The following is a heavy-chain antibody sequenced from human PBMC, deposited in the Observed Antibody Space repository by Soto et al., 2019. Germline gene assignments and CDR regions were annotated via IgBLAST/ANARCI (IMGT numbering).Heavy chain of an antibody. CDR1: GFIFRSFA. Sequence: EVQLLESGGGLVQPGGSLRLSCAASGFIFRSFAMSWVRQAPGKGLEWVSCISDSGGSTYYAHSVKGRCTIFRDNSKTTVYLQINSLRAEDTALYYCATDPWFDAWGRGTLVTVSS. CDR3: ATDPWFDA. V-gene: IGHV3-23*01. CDR2: ISDSGGST. J-gene: IGHJ5*02.